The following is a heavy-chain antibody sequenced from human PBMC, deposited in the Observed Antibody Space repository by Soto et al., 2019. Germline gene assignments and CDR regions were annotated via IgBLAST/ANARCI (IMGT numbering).Heavy chain of an antibody. CDR3: PRDLLVGATTNYFGY. Sequence: SVKVSCKASGGTFSSYAISWVRQAPGQGLEWMGGIIPIFGTANYAQKFQGRVTITADASTSTAYIELSSLRSEDTAVYYCPRDLLVGATTNYFGYLHKGTLGTVSS. V-gene: IGHV1-69*13. D-gene: IGHD1-26*01. CDR1: GGTFSSYA. CDR2: IIPIFGTA. J-gene: IGHJ4*02.